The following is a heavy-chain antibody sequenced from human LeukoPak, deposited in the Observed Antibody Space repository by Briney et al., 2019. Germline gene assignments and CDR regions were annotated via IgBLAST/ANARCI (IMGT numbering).Heavy chain of an antibody. J-gene: IGHJ6*02. D-gene: IGHD5-12*01. CDR1: GGSISNYY. Sequence: PSETLSLTCTVSGGSISNYYWSWIRQPPGKGLEWIGYIYHSGSTYYNPSLKSRVTISVDRSKNQFSLKLSSVTAADTAVYYCAKAVAKFSYYYYGMDVWGQGTTVTVSS. CDR2: IYHSGST. CDR3: AKAVAKFSYYYYGMDV. V-gene: IGHV4-59*12.